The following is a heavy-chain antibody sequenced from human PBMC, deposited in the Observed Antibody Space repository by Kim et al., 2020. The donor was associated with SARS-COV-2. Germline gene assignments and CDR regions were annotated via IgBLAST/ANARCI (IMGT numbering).Heavy chain of an antibody. J-gene: IGHJ6*02. V-gene: IGHV3-30*18. D-gene: IGHD2-15*01. CDR3: AKGLYCSGRACYRPGDYYGMDV. Sequence: GGSLRLSCAASGLPFSTNDMHWVRQAPGKGLEWVAIISNDGSNKKFAASVKGRFTISRDNSKNTLYLQMNSLKTEDTAVYYCAKGLYCSGRACYRPGDYYGMDVWGQGTTVIVSS. CDR1: GLPFSTND. CDR2: ISNDGSNK.